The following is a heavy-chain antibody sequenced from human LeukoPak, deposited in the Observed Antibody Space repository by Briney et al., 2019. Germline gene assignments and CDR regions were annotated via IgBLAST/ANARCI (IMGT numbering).Heavy chain of an antibody. V-gene: IGHV3-7*01. Sequence: PGGSLRLSCAASGFTFSSYWMSWVRQAPGKGLEWVANIKQDGSEKYYVDSVKGRFTISRDNAKNSLYLQMNSLRAEDTAVYYCARPRDDSSGYYYGLGAFDIWGQGTMVTVSS. J-gene: IGHJ3*02. CDR2: IKQDGSEK. CDR1: GFTFSSYW. D-gene: IGHD3-22*01. CDR3: ARPRDDSSGYYYGLGAFDI.